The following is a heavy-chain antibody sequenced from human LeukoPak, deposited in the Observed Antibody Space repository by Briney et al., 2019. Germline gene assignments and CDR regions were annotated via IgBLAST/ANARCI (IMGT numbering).Heavy chain of an antibody. Sequence: ASVKVSCKASGYTFTSYGISWVRPAPGQGLEWMGWISAYNGNTNYAQKLQGRVTMTTDTSTSTAYMELRSLRSDDTAVYYCARDKGTYYDFWSGNYDYWGQGTLVTVSS. V-gene: IGHV1-18*01. CDR2: ISAYNGNT. CDR1: GYTFTSYG. J-gene: IGHJ4*02. CDR3: ARDKGTYYDFWSGNYDY. D-gene: IGHD3-3*01.